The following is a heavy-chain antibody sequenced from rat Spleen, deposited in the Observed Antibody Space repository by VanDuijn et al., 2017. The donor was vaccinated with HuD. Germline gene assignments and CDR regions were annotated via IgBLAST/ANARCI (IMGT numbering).Heavy chain of an antibody. D-gene: IGHD1-12*02. V-gene: IGHV2-1*01. CDR3: KGGMMVLRGYVMDA. CDR2: IWGDGST. J-gene: IGHJ4*01. CDR1: GFSLTSNS. Sequence: QVQLKESGPGLVQPSQTLSLTCTVSGFSLTSNSVHWVRQPPGKGLEWMGGIWGDGSTDYNSALKSRLSISRDTSKSQVFLKRNSLQTDGTAIYFCKGGMMVLRGYVMDAWGQGASVTVSS.